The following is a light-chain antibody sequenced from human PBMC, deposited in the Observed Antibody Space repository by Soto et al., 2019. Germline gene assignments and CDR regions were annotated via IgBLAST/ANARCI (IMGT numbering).Light chain of an antibody. J-gene: IGKJ4*01. V-gene: IGKV1-9*01. CDR2: AAS. CDR1: QGISSY. CDR3: QQLESYPST. Sequence: IQLTQSPSSLSASVGDRVTITCRASQGISSYLAWYQQKPGKAPKLLIYAASTLQSGVPSRFSGSGSGTEFTLTISSLQPEDFATYYCQQLESYPSTFGGGTKVDIK.